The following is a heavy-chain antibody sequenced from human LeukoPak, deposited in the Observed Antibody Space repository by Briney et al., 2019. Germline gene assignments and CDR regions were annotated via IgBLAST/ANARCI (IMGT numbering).Heavy chain of an antibody. CDR3: AKELPGRWFDP. V-gene: IGHV3-9*01. J-gene: IGHJ5*02. CDR1: GFTFDDYA. Sequence: GRSLRLSCAASGFTFDDYAMHWVRQAPGKGLEWVSGISWNSDSIGYADSVKGRFTISRDNAKNSLYLQMNSLRAEDTALYYCAKELPGRWFDPWGQGTLVTVSS. CDR2: ISWNSDSI. D-gene: IGHD2-15*01.